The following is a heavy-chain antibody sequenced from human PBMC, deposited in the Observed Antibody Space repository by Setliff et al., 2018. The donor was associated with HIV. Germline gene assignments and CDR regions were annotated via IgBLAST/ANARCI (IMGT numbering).Heavy chain of an antibody. CDR1: GDTFSSFS. D-gene: IGHD3-3*01. CDR3: ARDPLRISDRFNFYFGMGV. CDR2: IIPILGMT. Sequence: SVKVSCKASGDTFSSFSINWVRQAPGQGLEWMGEIIPILGMTNYAQIFQGRVMITADESTNTAYMELSNLRSEDTAVYYCARDPLRISDRFNFYFGMGVWGQGTTVTVS. J-gene: IGHJ6*02. V-gene: IGHV1-69*10.